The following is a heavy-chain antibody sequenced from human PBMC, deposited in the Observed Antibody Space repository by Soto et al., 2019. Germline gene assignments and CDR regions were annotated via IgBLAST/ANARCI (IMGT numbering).Heavy chain of an antibody. CDR3: ARKKSIVGATGYFDY. Sequence: EVQMVESGGGLVQPGGSLRLSCAVSGFTVITNYISWVRQAPGKGLKWVSDIYAGGSTYYTDSVKGRFAISRDNSKNTLYLQMNSLRAEDTAVYYCARKKSIVGATGYFDYWGQGTLVIVSS. CDR2: IYAGGST. J-gene: IGHJ4*02. V-gene: IGHV3-66*01. D-gene: IGHD1-26*01. CDR1: GFTVITNY.